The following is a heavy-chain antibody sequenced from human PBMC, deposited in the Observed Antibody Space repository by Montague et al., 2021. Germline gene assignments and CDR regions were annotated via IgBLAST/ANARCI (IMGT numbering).Heavy chain of an antibody. D-gene: IGHD2-15*01. CDR1: GDSDCVKEVS. CDR3: ARGGGGATATLFDS. J-gene: IGHJ4*02. Sequence: CAISGDSDCVKEVSWSWDGHSSSLDPPLLVITYYMLKRYNENAVSVKSRVTVIADTSKNQFSLHLTSVSPEDTALYFCARGGGGATATLFDSWGRGTLVTVSS. CDR2: TYYMLKRYN. V-gene: IGHV6-1*01.